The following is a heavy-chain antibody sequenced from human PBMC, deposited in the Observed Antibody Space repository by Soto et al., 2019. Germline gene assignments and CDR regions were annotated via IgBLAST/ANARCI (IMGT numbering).Heavy chain of an antibody. D-gene: IGHD2-15*01. CDR1: GGSIRNVY. V-gene: IGHV4-59*01. J-gene: IGHJ4*01. CDR3: ARAHAPTLPFDY. CDR2: IFHSGNA. Sequence: SETLSLTCTVSGGSIRNVYWSWIRQAPGKGLEWIGFIFHSGNAKYNPSLKSRVTISVDTSKNQFSLSLDSVTAADTAIYFCARAHAPTLPFDYWGQGTLVTVSS.